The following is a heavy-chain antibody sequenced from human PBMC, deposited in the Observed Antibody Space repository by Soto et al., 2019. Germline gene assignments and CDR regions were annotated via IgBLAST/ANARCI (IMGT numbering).Heavy chain of an antibody. CDR3: ARDLAYCASGSCYAKWGS. CDR2: IFYTGSA. D-gene: IGHD2-21*01. J-gene: IGHJ5*02. CDR1: GESMSNTAYY. V-gene: IGHV4-39*02. Sequence: QLQLQESGPGLVKPSETLSLTCNVSGESMSNTAYYWGWIRQTPGKGLEWIGSIFYTGSAYYNSSLKSRVTISVDTSKNQFSLKLLSVAAADTAVYYCARDLAYCASGSCYAKWGSWGQGTLVTVSS.